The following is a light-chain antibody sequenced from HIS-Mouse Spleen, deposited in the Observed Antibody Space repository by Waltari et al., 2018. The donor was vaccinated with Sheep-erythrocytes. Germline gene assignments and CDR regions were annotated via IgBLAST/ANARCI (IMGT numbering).Light chain of an antibody. V-gene: IGLV2-14*01. Sequence: QSALTQPASVSGSPGQSIPIPCTGTSSDVVGYNPVSWYQQHPGKAPKLMIYEVSNRPSGVSNRFSGSKSGNTASLTISGLQAEDEADYYCSSYTSSSTPVVFGGGTKLTVL. CDR1: SSDVVGYNP. CDR3: SSYTSSSTPVV. J-gene: IGLJ2*01. CDR2: EVS.